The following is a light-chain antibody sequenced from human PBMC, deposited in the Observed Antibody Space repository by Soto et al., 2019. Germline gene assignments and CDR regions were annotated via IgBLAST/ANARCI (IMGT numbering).Light chain of an antibody. V-gene: IGKV3-20*01. J-gene: IGKJ1*01. Sequence: IVLPHSPGTLSLSPLERATLSCRASQSVSNNYLAWYQQKPGQAPRLLIYGASNRATGIPDRFSGSGSGTDFTLTISRLEPEDFAVYYCQQYGSSGKFGQGNKVDIK. CDR3: QQYGSSGK. CDR1: QSVSNNY. CDR2: GAS.